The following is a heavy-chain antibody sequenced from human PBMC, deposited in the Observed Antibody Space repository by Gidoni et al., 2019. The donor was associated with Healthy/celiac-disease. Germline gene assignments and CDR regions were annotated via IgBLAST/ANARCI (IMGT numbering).Heavy chain of an antibody. V-gene: IGHV5-51*03. CDR1: GYSFTSYW. CDR2: IYPGDSDT. D-gene: IGHD6-19*01. Sequence: EVQLVQSGAEVKKPGESLKISCKGSGYSFTSYWIGWVRQMPGKGLEWMGIIYPGDSDTRYSPSYQGQVTISADKSISTAYLQWSSLKASDTAMYYCARRDGTVAGTIVAFDIWGQGTMVTVSS. CDR3: ARRDGTVAGTIVAFDI. J-gene: IGHJ3*02.